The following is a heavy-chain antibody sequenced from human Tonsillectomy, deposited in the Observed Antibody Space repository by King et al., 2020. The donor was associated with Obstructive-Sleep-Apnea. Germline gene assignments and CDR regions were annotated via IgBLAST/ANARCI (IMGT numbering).Heavy chain of an antibody. Sequence: HVQLQESGPGLVKPSETLSLTCTVSGGSISSYYWSWIRQPPGKGLEWIGYIYYSGSTNYNPSLKSRVTISVDTSKNQFSLKLSSVTAADTAVYYCARDRGELGLGYWGQGTLVTVSS. V-gene: IGHV4-59*01. D-gene: IGHD7-27*01. J-gene: IGHJ4*02. CDR1: GGSISSYY. CDR2: IYYSGST. CDR3: ARDRGELGLGY.